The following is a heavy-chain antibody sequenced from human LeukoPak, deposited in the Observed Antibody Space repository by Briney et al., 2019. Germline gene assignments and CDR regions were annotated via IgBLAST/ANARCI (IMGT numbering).Heavy chain of an antibody. CDR3: ARQGHGGYSYGGEFDY. CDR1: GGTFSSYA. V-gene: IGHV1-69*05. CDR2: IIPIFGTA. J-gene: IGHJ4*02. Sequence: SVKVSCKASGGTFSSYAISWVPQAPGQGLEWMGGIIPIFGTANYAQKFQGRVTITTDESTSTAYMELSSLRSEDTAVYYCARQGHGGYSYGGEFDYWGQGALVTVSS. D-gene: IGHD5-18*01.